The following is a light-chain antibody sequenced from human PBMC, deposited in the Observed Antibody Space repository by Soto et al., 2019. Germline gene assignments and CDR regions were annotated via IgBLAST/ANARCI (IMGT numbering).Light chain of an antibody. CDR2: ETS. CDR1: QSLSSR. CDR3: QQSFSPPYT. J-gene: IGKJ2*01. V-gene: IGKV1-39*01. Sequence: IQMTQSPSSLSASVGDRVTITCRASQSLSSRLTWDQQKPGEAPKLLIYETSSLHSGVPSRFSGSGSETYFTLTINSLQPEDFATYYCQQSFSPPYTFGQATKLEIK.